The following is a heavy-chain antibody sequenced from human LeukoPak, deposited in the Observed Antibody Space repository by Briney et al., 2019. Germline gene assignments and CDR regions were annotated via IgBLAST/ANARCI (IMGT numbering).Heavy chain of an antibody. V-gene: IGHV3-30-3*01. CDR1: GFTFPKYT. Sequence: PGGSLRLSCAASGFTFPKYTMHWVRQASGKGLEWVALISDDGSNKHYADSVKGRFTISRDNSKNTLYLQMNSLRAEDTAVYYCAKDILPYCGGDCYRTPLVYFDYWGQGTLVTVSS. D-gene: IGHD2-21*01. CDR2: ISDDGSNK. J-gene: IGHJ4*02. CDR3: AKDILPYCGGDCYRTPLVYFDY.